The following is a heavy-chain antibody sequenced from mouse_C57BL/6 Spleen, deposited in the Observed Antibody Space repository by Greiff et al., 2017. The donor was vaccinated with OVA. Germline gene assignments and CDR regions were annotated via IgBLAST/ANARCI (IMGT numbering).Heavy chain of an antibody. V-gene: IGHV5-12*01. CDR3: ARHRPFAY. Sequence: EVQLLESGGGLVQPGGSLKLSCAASGFTFTDYYMYWVRQTPEKRLEWVAYISNGGGSTYYTDTVKGRFTLSRDNATNTLYLHMTRVKSEDTAMYYCARHRPFAYWGQGTLVTVSA. J-gene: IGHJ3*01. CDR1: GFTFTDYY. CDR2: ISNGGGST.